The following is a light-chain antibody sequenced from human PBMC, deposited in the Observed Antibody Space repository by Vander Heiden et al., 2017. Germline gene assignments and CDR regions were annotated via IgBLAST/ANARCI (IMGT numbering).Light chain of an antibody. J-gene: IGKJ3*01. CDR2: DAS. V-gene: IGKV1-13*02. CDR3: QQSKSYLLIT. CDR1: QGIRSA. Sequence: IQLPPSPSSLSASVGDRVTITCRASQGIRSALAWYEQKPGKAPKLLIYDASSLESGVPSRFIGSGCGRDFTLTISSLQPEDFASYYCQQSKSYLLITFGRGTKGDIK.